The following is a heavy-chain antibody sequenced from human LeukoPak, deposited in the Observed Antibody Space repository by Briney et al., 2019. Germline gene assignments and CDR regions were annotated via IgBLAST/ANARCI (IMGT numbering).Heavy chain of an antibody. Sequence: PGGSLRLSCAASGFPLYNYDMIWVRPAPGKGVGRVSLIFGSGDFTYYADSVKGRFTISRDNSRNTLYLQMNSLRAEDTAVYYCAKASDGSGSHVPPFDYWGQGTLVTVSS. CDR3: AKASDGSGSHVPPFDY. V-gene: IGHV3-23*01. J-gene: IGHJ4*02. CDR1: GFPLYNYD. D-gene: IGHD3-10*01. CDR2: IFGSGDFT.